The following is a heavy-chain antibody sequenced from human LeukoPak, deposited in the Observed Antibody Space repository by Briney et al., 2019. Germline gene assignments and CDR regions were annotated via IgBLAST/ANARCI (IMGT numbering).Heavy chain of an antibody. J-gene: IGHJ5*02. CDR2: IYSSGST. Sequence: SETLSLTCAVSGASVSGSNYYWGWIRQPPGKGLEWIGNIYSSGSTYYNASLQSRVTISVDTSKNQFSLKLTSVTAADTAVYYCARRPRGGWFDPWGQGTLVTVSS. CDR3: ARRPRGGWFDP. V-gene: IGHV4-39*01. CDR1: GASVSGSNYY. D-gene: IGHD3-10*01.